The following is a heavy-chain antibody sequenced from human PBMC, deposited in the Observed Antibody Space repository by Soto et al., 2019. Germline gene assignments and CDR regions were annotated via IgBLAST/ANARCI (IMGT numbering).Heavy chain of an antibody. Sequence: PSETLSLTCTVSGGSISSSSYYWGWIRQPPGKGLEWIGSIYYSGSTYYNPSLKSRVTISVDTSKNQFSLKLSSVTAADTAVYYCARAQYYDFWSGSLLYWFDPWGQGTLVTVSS. CDR1: GGSISSSSYY. J-gene: IGHJ5*02. D-gene: IGHD3-3*01. CDR2: IYYSGST. V-gene: IGHV4-39*01. CDR3: ARAQYYDFWSGSLLYWFDP.